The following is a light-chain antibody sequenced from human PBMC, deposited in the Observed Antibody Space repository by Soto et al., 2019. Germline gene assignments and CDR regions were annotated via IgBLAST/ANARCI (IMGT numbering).Light chain of an antibody. CDR3: QQYYSYPIT. Sequence: DIQMTQSPSTLSASVRDRVTITCRASQSISSWLAWYQQKPGKAPKSLIYTVSTLQSGVPSRFSGSGSGTEFSLTISSLQPEDFATYYCQQYYSYPITFGQGTRLEIK. J-gene: IGKJ5*01. CDR2: TVS. V-gene: IGKV1-5*01. CDR1: QSISSW.